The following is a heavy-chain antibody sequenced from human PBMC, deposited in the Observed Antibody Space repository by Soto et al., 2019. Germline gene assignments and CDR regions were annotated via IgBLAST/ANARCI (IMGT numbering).Heavy chain of an antibody. Sequence: GGSLRLSCAASGFTFSSYAMSWVRQAPGKGLEWVSGISGSGDSTYYADYVKGRFTISRDNSKNTLYLQMNSLRAEDTAVYYWAKGVPATAVAGKGYFQNGGQGPWFTVSS. V-gene: IGHV3-23*01. CDR3: AKGVPATAVAGKGYFQN. D-gene: IGHD6-19*01. J-gene: IGHJ1*01. CDR1: GFTFSSYA. CDR2: ISGSGDST.